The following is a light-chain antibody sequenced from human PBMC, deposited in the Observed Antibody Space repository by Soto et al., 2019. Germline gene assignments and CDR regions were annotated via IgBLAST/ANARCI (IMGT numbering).Light chain of an antibody. J-gene: IGKJ1*01. CDR3: QQSYSTSWT. V-gene: IGKV1-39*01. Sequence: IQMTQSPSSLSASVGDRVTITCRASQSISSYLNWYQQKPGKAPKLLIYAASSLQSGVPSRFSGSGSGKDCTLTINSLQPEDFATYYCQQSYSTSWTFGQGTKVEIK. CDR1: QSISSY. CDR2: AAS.